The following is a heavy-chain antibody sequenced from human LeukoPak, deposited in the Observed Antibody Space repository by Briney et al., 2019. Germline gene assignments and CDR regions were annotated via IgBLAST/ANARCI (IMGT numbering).Heavy chain of an antibody. CDR2: ISSSSSYT. V-gene: IGHV3-11*06. CDR1: GFTFSDYY. D-gene: IGHD1-26*01. J-gene: IGHJ4*02. CDR3: ARVLPPRYSGSRTGGYYFDY. Sequence: PGGSLRLSCAASGFTFSDYYMSWIRQAPGKGLEWVSYISSSSSYTNCADSVKGRFTISRDNAKNSLYLQMNSLRAEDTAVYYCARVLPPRYSGSRTGGYYFDYWGQGTLVTVSS.